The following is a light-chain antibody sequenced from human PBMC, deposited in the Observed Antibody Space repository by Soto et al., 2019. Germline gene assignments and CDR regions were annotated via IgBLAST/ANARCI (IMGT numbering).Light chain of an antibody. Sequence: QTVVTQEPSFSVSPGGAVTLTCGLSSGSVSTSYYPSWDQQTPGQPPRTLIYDTNSLSSRVPDRFPGSIVGNKAALTLTWAQADDESDYYCMLYMGGGVSIFGGGTKLTVL. CDR1: SGSVSTSYY. CDR3: MLYMGGGVSI. V-gene: IGLV8-61*01. J-gene: IGLJ2*01. CDR2: DTN.